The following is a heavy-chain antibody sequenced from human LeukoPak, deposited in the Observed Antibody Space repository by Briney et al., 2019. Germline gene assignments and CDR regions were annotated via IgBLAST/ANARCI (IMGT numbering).Heavy chain of an antibody. CDR1: GFIFSNFE. Sequence: GGSLRLSCTASGFIFSNFEMNWVRQAPGKGLQWLAYINSGATSEYYADSVKGRFPISRDNAKNSLYLQMNSLGVQDTAIYYCARVICTGGSCFQNDYWGQGTLVTVSS. V-gene: IGHV3-48*03. J-gene: IGHJ4*02. CDR3: ARVICTGGSCFQNDY. D-gene: IGHD2-8*02. CDR2: INSGATSE.